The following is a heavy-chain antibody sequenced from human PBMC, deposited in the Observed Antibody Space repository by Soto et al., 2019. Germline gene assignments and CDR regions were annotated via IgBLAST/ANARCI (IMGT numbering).Heavy chain of an antibody. CDR2: IRWDGDAT. V-gene: IGHV3-43D*04. D-gene: IGHD6-6*01. Sequence: EVQLVESGGVVVQPGGSLRLSCAASGFTFEDYAMHWVRQAPGRGLEWVSLIRWDGDATYYADSVKGRFTISRDTSKNSLYLQMNSLGGEDTALYYCAKEQFSRSYYGTDVWGQGTTVTFSS. J-gene: IGHJ6*02. CDR3: AKEQFSRSYYGTDV. CDR1: GFTFEDYA.